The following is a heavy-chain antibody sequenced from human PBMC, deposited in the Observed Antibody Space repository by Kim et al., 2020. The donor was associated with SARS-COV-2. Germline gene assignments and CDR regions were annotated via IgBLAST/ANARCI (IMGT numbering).Heavy chain of an antibody. CDR1: GGSISSSSYY. CDR3: ARYSRGWSEAFDI. D-gene: IGHD6-19*01. Sequence: SETLSLTCTVSGGSISSSSYYWGWIRQPPGKGLEWIGSIYYSGSTYYNPSLKSRVTISVDTSKNQFSLKLSSVTAADTAVYYCARYSRGWSEAFDIWGQG. V-gene: IGHV4-39*07. CDR2: IYYSGST. J-gene: IGHJ3*02.